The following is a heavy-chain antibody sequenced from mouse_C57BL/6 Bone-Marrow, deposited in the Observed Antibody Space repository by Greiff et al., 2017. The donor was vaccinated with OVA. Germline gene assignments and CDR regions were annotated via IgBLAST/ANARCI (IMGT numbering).Heavy chain of an antibody. CDR1: GYTFTSYG. J-gene: IGHJ2*01. D-gene: IGHD4-1*02. CDR3: ARPTGTFHDFDY. V-gene: IGHV1-81*01. Sequence: VQLQQSGAELARPGASVKLSCKASGYTFTSYGISWVKQRTGQGLEWIGEIYPRSGNTYYNEKFKGKATLTADKSSSTAYMELRSLTSEDSAVYFCARPTGTFHDFDYWGQGTTLTVSS. CDR2: IYPRSGNT.